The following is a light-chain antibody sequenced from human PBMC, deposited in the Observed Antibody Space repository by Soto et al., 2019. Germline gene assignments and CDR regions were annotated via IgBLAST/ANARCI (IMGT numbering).Light chain of an antibody. J-gene: IGLJ2*01. Sequence: QSVLTQPPSVSGAPGQRVSISCTGSSSNIGADHDVHWYQQLPGTAPKLLIYINSNRPSGVPDRFSASKSGTSASLAITGLQAEDEADYYCQSYDSRLSAVVFGGGTKLTVL. CDR3: QSYDSRLSAVV. V-gene: IGLV1-40*01. CDR2: INS. CDR1: SSNIGADHD.